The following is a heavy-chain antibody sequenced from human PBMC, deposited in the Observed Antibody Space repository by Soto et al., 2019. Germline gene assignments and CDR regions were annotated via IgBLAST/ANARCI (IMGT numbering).Heavy chain of an antibody. V-gene: IGHV1-69*01. J-gene: IGHJ4*02. D-gene: IGHD5-12*01. CDR1: GGTFSSYA. CDR2: IIPIFGTA. Sequence: QVQLVQSGAEVKKPGSSVKVSCKASGGTFSSYAISWVRQAPGQGLEWMGGIIPIFGTANYAQKFQRRVTITADESTSTAYMELSSLRSEDTAVYYCAREPMSSGYRHRHYFAYWGQGTLVTVSS. CDR3: AREPMSSGYRHRHYFAY.